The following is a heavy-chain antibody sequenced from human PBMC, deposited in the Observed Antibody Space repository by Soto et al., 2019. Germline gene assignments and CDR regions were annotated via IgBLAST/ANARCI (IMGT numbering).Heavy chain of an antibody. V-gene: IGHV3-7*01. Sequence: EVQLVESGGGVVQPGGSLRLSCAASGFAFSAYYRTWVRQAPGKGLEWVANIKKDGSEKYYAGSVNGRFIISRDDAKNLLFLQMNSLRVEDTAVYYCAREKRANGYFDYWGQGTPVTVSA. CDR2: IKKDGSEK. CDR1: GFAFSAYY. D-gene: IGHD6-25*01. J-gene: IGHJ4*02. CDR3: AREKRANGYFDY.